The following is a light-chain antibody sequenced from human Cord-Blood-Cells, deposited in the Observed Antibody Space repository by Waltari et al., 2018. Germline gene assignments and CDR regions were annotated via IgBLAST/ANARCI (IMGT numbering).Light chain of an antibody. V-gene: IGLV1-47*01. J-gene: IGLJ3*02. CDR1: SSNIGSNY. CDR2: RNN. CDR3: AAWDDSLSGPVWV. Sequence: QSVLTQPPSASGTPGQRVTISCSGSSSNIGSNYVYWYQQLPGTAPKLLIYRNNQRPSGVSDRFSGSKSGTSASLAISGLRSEDEADYYCAAWDDSLSGPVWVFGGGTKLTVL.